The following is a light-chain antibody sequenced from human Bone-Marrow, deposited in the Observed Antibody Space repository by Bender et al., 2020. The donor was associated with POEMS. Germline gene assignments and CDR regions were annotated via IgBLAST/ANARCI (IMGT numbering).Light chain of an antibody. CDR2: QDY. CDR1: KLGDKF. CDR3: AVWDDSLNGML. J-gene: IGLJ2*01. V-gene: IGLV3-1*01. Sequence: SYELTQPPSVSVSPGQTASITCSGDKLGDKFACWYQQKPGQSPVLVIYQDYKRPSGVPDRFSVSKSGSSSSLAVSGLRSEDEADYYCAVWDDSLNGMLFGGGTKLTVL.